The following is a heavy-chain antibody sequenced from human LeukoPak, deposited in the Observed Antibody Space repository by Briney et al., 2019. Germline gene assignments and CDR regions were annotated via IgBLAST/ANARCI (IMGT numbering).Heavy chain of an antibody. CDR2: IYYSGST. V-gene: IGHV4-39*01. CDR3: ARQFYVAGYCTSNSCSFDP. D-gene: IGHD2-2*01. Sequence: SETLSLTCSVSGGSVASSNNYWGWIRQPPGQGLEWIGSIYYSGSTYYNPSLESRVSISVDTSKNHFSLNLTSVTAADTAVYYYARQFYVAGYCTSNSCSFDPWGQGTLVTVSS. J-gene: IGHJ5*02. CDR1: GGSVASSNNY.